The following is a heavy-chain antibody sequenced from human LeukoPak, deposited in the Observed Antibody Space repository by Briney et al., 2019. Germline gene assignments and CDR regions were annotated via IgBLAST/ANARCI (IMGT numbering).Heavy chain of an antibody. Sequence: PGGSLRLSCAASGFTFSSYWLSWVRQAPGKGLEWVASIEQDGSQKYYVDSVRGRFTISRDNAKNSEYLQMNSLRVEDTAVYYCARNSGSYPFDYWGQGTLVTVSS. CDR2: IEQDGSQK. D-gene: IGHD1-26*01. J-gene: IGHJ4*02. CDR1: GFTFSSYW. V-gene: IGHV3-7*01. CDR3: ARNSGSYPFDY.